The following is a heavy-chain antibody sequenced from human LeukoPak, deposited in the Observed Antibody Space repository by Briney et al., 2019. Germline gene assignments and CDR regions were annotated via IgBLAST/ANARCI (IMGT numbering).Heavy chain of an antibody. CDR3: ARQRGYSGYDAGY. V-gene: IGHV5-51*01. CDR2: IYPVDSDT. CDR1: GYSFTSYW. J-gene: IGHJ4*02. D-gene: IGHD5-12*01. Sequence: GESLQISCKGSGYSFTSYWIGWLRQMPGKGLEWMGIIYPVDSDTRYSPSFQGQVTISADKSISTAYLQWSSLKASDTAMYYCARQRGYSGYDAGYWGQGTLVTVSS.